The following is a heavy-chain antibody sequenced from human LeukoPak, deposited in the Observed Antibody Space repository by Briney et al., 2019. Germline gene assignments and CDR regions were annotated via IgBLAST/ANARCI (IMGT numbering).Heavy chain of an antibody. CDR2: ISTSNGDT. D-gene: IGHD1-14*01. CDR3: ARDPYHRLGPPLDL. CDR1: GYTFFSSD. V-gene: IGHV1-18*01. J-gene: IGHJ5*02. Sequence: APVKVSCKASGYTFFSSDITLVRRAPGQGLEWIGRISTSNGDTNYAAKLQGRVTMTKDTSTSTVYMELGSPTFDDTAVYFCARDPYHRLGPPLDLWGQGTLVTVSS.